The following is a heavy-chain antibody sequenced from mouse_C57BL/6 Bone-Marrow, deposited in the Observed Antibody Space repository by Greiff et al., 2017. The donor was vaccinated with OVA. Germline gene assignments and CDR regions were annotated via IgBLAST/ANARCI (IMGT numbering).Heavy chain of an antibody. CDR1: GYTFTSYW. V-gene: IGHV1-69*01. CDR2: IDPSDSYT. D-gene: IGHD1-1*01. Sequence: QVQLKESGAELVMPGASVKLSCKASGYTFTSYWMHWVKQRPGQGLEWIGEIDPSDSYTNYNQKFKGKSTLTVDKSSSTAYMQLSSLTSEDSAVYYCARVYYGSAYWYFDVWGTGTTVTVSS. J-gene: IGHJ1*03. CDR3: ARVYYGSAYWYFDV.